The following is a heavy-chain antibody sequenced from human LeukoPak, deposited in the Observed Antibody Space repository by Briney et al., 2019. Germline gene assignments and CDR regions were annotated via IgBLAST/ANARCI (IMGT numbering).Heavy chain of an antibody. V-gene: IGHV3-23*01. Sequence: PGGSLRLSCAASGFTFRNYGMSWVRQAPGKGLEWVSVVSDSGSSAYYTDSVKGRFTISRDNSKNTLYLQMNSLRAEDTAVYYCAPDLRGAAWSLGYWGQGTLVTVSS. CDR1: GFTFRNYG. CDR2: VSDSGSSA. J-gene: IGHJ4*02. CDR3: APDLRGAAWSLGY. D-gene: IGHD2-15*01.